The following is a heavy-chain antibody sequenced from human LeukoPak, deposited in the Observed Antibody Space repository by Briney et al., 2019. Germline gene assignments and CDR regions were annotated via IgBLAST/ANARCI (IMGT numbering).Heavy chain of an antibody. D-gene: IGHD3-3*01. CDR3: ARGISGYYSANFDY. CDR1: GGSFSGYY. CDR2: INHSGST. J-gene: IGHJ4*02. V-gene: IGHV4-34*01. Sequence: PSETLSLTCAVYGGSFSGYYWSWIRQPPGKGLEWIGEINHSGSTNYNPSLKSRVTISVDTSKNQFSLKLSSVTAADTAVYYCARGISGYYSANFDYWGQGTLVTVSS.